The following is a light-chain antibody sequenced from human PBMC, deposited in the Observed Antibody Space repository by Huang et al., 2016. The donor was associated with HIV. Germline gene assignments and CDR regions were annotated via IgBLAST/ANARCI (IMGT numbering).Light chain of an antibody. CDR1: QSVSNY. CDR2: DAS. J-gene: IGKJ3*01. V-gene: IGKV3-11*01. Sequence: EIVLTQSPATLSLSPVERATLSCRASQSVSNYLAWYQQKAGQAPRLLIYDASNRATGIPARFSGSGSGTDFTLTISTLEPEDFAIYYCQQRSNWPSFGPGTLVDIK. CDR3: QQRSNWPS.